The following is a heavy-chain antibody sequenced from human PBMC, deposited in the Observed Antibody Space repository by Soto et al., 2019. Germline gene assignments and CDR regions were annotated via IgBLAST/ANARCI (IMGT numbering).Heavy chain of an antibody. CDR2: FNPTSGST. V-gene: IGHV1-46*01. CDR1: GYTFINYY. J-gene: IGHJ4*02. D-gene: IGHD6-13*01. CDR3: ARDLAAGDY. Sequence: QVQLVQSGAEVKKPGASVKLSCKASGYTFINYYIHWVRQAPGQGLEWMGIFNPTSGSTNYAQKFQGIVTLTMDTSTRPVYMELSSLRFDDTAVYYCARDLAAGDYWGQGPLLTVSS.